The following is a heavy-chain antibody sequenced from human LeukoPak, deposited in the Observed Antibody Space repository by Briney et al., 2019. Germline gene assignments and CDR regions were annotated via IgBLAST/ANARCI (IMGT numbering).Heavy chain of an antibody. D-gene: IGHD1-26*01. Sequence: GGSQRLSCAACGFIFRTYAMNWVRQAPGKGLEWVAFIFYNGTDKYADSVKGRFTISRDNAKNSLFLQMNSLTAEDTAVYYCERDPYSGGYWNYYYYYMDVWGKGTTVTISS. CDR1: GFIFRTYA. V-gene: IGHV3-30*12. J-gene: IGHJ6*03. CDR3: ERDPYSGGYWNYYYYYMDV. CDR2: IFYNGTDK.